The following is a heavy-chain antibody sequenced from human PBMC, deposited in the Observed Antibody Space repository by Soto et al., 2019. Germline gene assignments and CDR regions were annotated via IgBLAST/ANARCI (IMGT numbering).Heavy chain of an antibody. V-gene: IGHV3-53*04. CDR3: ARDSRGTGYYYYYYMDV. J-gene: IGHJ6*03. Sequence: GGSLRLSCAASGFTVSSNYMSWVRQAPGKGLEWVSVIYSGGSTYYADSVKGRFTISRHNSKNTLYLQMNSLRAEDTAVYYCARDSRGTGYYYYYYMDVWGKGTTVTVSS. CDR2: IYSGGST. CDR1: GFTVSSNY.